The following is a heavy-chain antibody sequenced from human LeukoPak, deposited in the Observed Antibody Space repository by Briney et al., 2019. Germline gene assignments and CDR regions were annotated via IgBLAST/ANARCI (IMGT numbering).Heavy chain of an antibody. V-gene: IGHV3-30*02. Sequence: GGSLRLSCVASGFAFSSYGMHWVRQAPGKGLEWVSFIRYDGSNKYYADSVKGRLTISRDNSKNTLYLQMSSLRAEDTAVYYCANQDSTEYSYYFDFWGQGTLVTVSS. D-gene: IGHD2/OR15-2a*01. CDR1: GFAFSSYG. CDR3: ANQDSTEYSYYFDF. J-gene: IGHJ4*02. CDR2: IRYDGSNK.